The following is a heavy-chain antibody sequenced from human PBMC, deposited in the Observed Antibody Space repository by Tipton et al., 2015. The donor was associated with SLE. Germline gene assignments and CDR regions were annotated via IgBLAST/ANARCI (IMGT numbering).Heavy chain of an antibody. CDR1: GGSISSSAYY. D-gene: IGHD2-21*01. J-gene: IGHJ4*02. CDR2: IYYRGRT. CDR3: ARGKISWAVFVVRNYFDS. V-gene: IGHV4-39*01. Sequence: TLSLTCTVSGGSISSSAYYWGWIRQPPGKGLEWIGSIYYRGRTYYNPSLKSRVTISVDTSKNQLSLRLTSVTAADTAVYYCARGKISWAVFVVRNYFDSWGQGTLVTVSS.